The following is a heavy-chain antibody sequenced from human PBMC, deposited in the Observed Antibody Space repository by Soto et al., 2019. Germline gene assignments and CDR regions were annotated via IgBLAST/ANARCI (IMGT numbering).Heavy chain of an antibody. Sequence: GESLKISCKGSGYSFTRHWIAWVRQMPGKGLEWMGIIYPGDSDTRYGPSFQGQVTISADKSLSTAYLQWSSLKASDTAMYYCARHGGYYDSSGYPDYWGQGTLVTVSS. V-gene: IGHV5-51*01. CDR2: IYPGDSDT. J-gene: IGHJ4*02. CDR1: GYSFTRHW. CDR3: ARHGGYYDSSGYPDY. D-gene: IGHD3-22*01.